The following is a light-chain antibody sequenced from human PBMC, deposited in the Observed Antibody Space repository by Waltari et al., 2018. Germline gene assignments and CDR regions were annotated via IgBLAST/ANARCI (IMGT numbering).Light chain of an antibody. J-gene: IGLJ3*02. CDR1: SPNIGSNT. CDR2: TNN. Sequence: QSVLTQSPSASGTPGQRVTISCSGSSPNIGSNTVNWYKQVPGTAPKLLISTNNRRPSGVPDRFSGSNAGTSASLAISGLQSEDEADYFCAAWDDSLNGWVFGGGTKLSVL. CDR3: AAWDDSLNGWV. V-gene: IGLV1-44*01.